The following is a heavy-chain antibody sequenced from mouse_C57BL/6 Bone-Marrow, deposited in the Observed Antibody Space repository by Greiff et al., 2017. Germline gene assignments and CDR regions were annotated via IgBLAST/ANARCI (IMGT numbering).Heavy chain of an antibody. Sequence: VQLKQSGPELVKPGASVKMSCKASGYTFTDYNMHWVKQSHGKSLEWIGYINPNNGGTSYNQKFKGKATLTVNKSSSTAYMELRSLTSEDSAVYYCASESYDYGYAMDYWGQGTSVTVSS. J-gene: IGHJ4*01. V-gene: IGHV1-22*01. CDR2: INPNNGGT. CDR1: GYTFTDYN. CDR3: ASESYDYGYAMDY. D-gene: IGHD2-4*01.